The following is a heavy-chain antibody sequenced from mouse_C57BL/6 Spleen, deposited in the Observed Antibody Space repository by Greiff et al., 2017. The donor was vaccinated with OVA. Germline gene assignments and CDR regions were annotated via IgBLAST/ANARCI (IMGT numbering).Heavy chain of an antibody. CDR2: ISDGGSYT. V-gene: IGHV5-4*03. CDR1: GFTFSSYA. D-gene: IGHD1-1*01. J-gene: IGHJ1*03. Sequence: EVKLVESGGGLVKPGGSLKLSCAASGFTFSSYAMSWVRQTPEKRLEWVATISDGGSYTYYPDNVKGRFTISRDNAKNNLYLQMSHLKSEDTAMYYCARVTTGYFDVWGTGTTVTVSS. CDR3: ARVTTGYFDV.